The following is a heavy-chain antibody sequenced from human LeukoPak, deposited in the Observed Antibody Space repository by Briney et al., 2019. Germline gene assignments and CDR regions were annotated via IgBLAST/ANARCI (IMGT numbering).Heavy chain of an antibody. D-gene: IGHD6-13*01. CDR2: ISYDGSNK. Sequence: PGRSLRLSCAASGFTFSSYAMHWVRQAPGKGLEWVAVISYDGSNKYYADSVKGRFTISRDNSKNTLYLQMNSLRAEDTAVYYCARAQQGDFDYWGQGTLVTVSS. V-gene: IGHV3-30-3*01. J-gene: IGHJ4*02. CDR3: ARAQQGDFDY. CDR1: GFTFSSYA.